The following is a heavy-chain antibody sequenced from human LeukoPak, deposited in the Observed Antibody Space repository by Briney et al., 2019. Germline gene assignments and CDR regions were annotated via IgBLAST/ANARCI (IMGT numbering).Heavy chain of an antibody. Sequence: ASVKVSCKASGYTFTSYYMHWVRQAPGQGLEWMGIINPSGGSTSYAQKFQGRVTITADESTSTAYMELSSLRSEDTAVYYCARVSQRYYDILTGYGMGAFDIWGQGTMVTVSS. CDR3: ARVSQRYYDILTGYGMGAFDI. D-gene: IGHD3-9*01. V-gene: IGHV1-46*01. CDR1: GYTFTSYY. J-gene: IGHJ3*02. CDR2: INPSGGST.